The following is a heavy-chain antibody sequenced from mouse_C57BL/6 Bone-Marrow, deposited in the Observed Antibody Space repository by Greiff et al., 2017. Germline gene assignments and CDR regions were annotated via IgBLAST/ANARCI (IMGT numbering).Heavy chain of an antibody. CDR3: VREGITTVVASMDY. CDR2: IRSKSSNYAT. Sequence: EVMLVESGGGLVQPKGSLKLSCAASGFTFNTYAMHWVRQAPGKGLEWVARIRSKSSNYATYYADSVKDRFTISRDDSQSMLYLQMNNLKTEDTAMYYCVREGITTVVASMDYWGQGTSVTVSS. J-gene: IGHJ4*01. V-gene: IGHV10-3*01. D-gene: IGHD1-1*01. CDR1: GFTFNTYA.